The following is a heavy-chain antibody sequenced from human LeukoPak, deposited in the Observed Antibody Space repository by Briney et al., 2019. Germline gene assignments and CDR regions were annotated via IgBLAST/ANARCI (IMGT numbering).Heavy chain of an antibody. D-gene: IGHD3-10*01. CDR1: KFTFSDYG. V-gene: IGHV3-30*18. CDR2: ISYDGSYK. J-gene: IGHJ4*02. Sequence: GGSLRLSCAAFKFTFSDYGIHWVRQPPGKGLEWMAVISYDGSYKYYADSVKGRFTISRDNSKNTLYLQMNSLRAEDTAVYYCAKDPYRITMVRGVMFLYYFDYWGQGTLVTVSS. CDR3: AKDPYRITMVRGVMFLYYFDY.